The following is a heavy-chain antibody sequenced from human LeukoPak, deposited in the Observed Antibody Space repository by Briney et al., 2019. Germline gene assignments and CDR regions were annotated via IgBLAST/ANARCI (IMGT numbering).Heavy chain of an antibody. CDR3: GREQDYGHFDY. J-gene: IGHJ4*02. D-gene: IGHD3-16*01. CDR2: IYYSGST. Sequence: SETLSLTCTVSGGSISSYYWSWIRQPPGKGLEWIGYIYYSGSTNYNPSLKSRVTISVDTSKNQFSLKLSSVTAADTAVYYCGREQDYGHFDYWGQGTLVTVSS. CDR1: GGSISSYY. V-gene: IGHV4-59*01.